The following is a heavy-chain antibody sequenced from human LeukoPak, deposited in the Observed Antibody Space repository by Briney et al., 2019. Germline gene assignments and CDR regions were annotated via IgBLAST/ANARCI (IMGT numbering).Heavy chain of an antibody. Sequence: GSLRLSCAASGFTFNTFWMSWVRQTPGKGLEWVANIKEDGTKKYYVDSVKGRFTISRDNAENSLYLQMNSLRAEDTAVYYCARDAAGYDPWGQGTLVTVSS. CDR3: ARDAAGYDP. CDR1: GFTFNTFW. D-gene: IGHD6-13*01. V-gene: IGHV3-7*01. CDR2: IKEDGTKK. J-gene: IGHJ5*02.